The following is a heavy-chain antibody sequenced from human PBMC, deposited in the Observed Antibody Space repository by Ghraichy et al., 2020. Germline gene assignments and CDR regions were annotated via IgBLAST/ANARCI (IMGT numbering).Heavy chain of an antibody. Sequence: GSLNISCAASGFTFSSYSMNWVRQAPGKGLEWVSYISSSSSTIYYADSVKGRFTISRDNAKNSLYLQMNSLRAEDTAVYYCARDPRLIIAAQDYWGQGTLVTVSS. CDR3: ARDPRLIIAAQDY. D-gene: IGHD6-6*01. J-gene: IGHJ4*02. CDR2: ISSSSSTI. V-gene: IGHV3-48*01. CDR1: GFTFSSYS.